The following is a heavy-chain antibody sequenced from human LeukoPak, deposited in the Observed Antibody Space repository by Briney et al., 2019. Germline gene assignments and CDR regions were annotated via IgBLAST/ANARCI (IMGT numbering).Heavy chain of an antibody. J-gene: IGHJ4*02. CDR2: IIPILGIA. D-gene: IGHD6-6*01. CDR3: ARGYSSSLGGNDY. Sequence: GSSVKVSCKASGGTFSSYAISWVRQAPGQGLEWMGRIIPILGIANYAQKFQGRVTITADKSTSTAYMELSSLRPEDTAVYYCARGYSSSLGGNDYWGQGTLVTVSS. CDR1: GGTFSSYA. V-gene: IGHV1-69*04.